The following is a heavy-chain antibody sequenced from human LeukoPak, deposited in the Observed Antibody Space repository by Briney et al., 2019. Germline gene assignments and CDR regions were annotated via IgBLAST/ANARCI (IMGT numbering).Heavy chain of an antibody. Sequence: ASVKVSCKASGCTFTSYYMHWVRQAPGQGLEWMGIINPSGGSTSYAQKFRGRVTMTTDTSTSTAYMELRSLRSDDTAVYYCAREVATITVAAAGGIDYWGQGTLVTVSS. J-gene: IGHJ4*02. CDR1: GCTFTSYY. V-gene: IGHV1-46*01. CDR2: INPSGGST. CDR3: AREVATITVAAAGGIDY. D-gene: IGHD5-12*01.